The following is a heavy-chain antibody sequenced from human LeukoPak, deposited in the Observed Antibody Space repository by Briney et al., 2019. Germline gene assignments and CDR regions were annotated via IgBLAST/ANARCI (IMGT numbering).Heavy chain of an antibody. V-gene: IGHV3-53*01. Sequence: GGSLRLSCAASGFTVSSNYMSWVRQAPGKGLEWVSVIYSGGSTYYADSVKGRFTISRDNSKNTLYLQMNSLRAEDTAVYYCATESGTYSGTCFDYWGQGTLVTVSS. CDR3: ATESGTYSGTCFDY. D-gene: IGHD1-26*01. CDR1: GFTVSSNY. J-gene: IGHJ4*02. CDR2: IYSGGST.